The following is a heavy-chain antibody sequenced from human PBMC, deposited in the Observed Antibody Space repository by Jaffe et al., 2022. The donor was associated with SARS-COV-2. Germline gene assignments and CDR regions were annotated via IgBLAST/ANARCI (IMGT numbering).Heavy chain of an antibody. Sequence: QVQLQESGPGLVKPSETLSLTCTVSGGSISSYYWSWIRQPPGKGLEWIGYIYYSGSTNYNPSLKSRVTISVDTSKNQFSLKLSSVTAADTAVYYCASGTWGMDVWGQGTTVTVSS. J-gene: IGHJ6*02. CDR1: GGSISSYY. CDR2: IYYSGST. CDR3: ASGTWGMDV. D-gene: IGHD6-13*01. V-gene: IGHV4-59*01.